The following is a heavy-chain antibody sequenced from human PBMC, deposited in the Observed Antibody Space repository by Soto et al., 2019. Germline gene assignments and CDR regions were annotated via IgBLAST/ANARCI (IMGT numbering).Heavy chain of an antibody. CDR1: GGSISSSSYY. D-gene: IGHD2-8*01. Sequence: SETLSLTCTVSGGSISSSSYYWGWIRQPPGKGLEWIGSIYYSGITYYNPSLKSRVTISVDTSKNQFSLKLSSVTAADTAVYYCARLMTRYYYYGMDVWGHGTTVTISS. V-gene: IGHV4-39*01. CDR2: IYYSGIT. CDR3: ARLMTRYYYYGMDV. J-gene: IGHJ6*02.